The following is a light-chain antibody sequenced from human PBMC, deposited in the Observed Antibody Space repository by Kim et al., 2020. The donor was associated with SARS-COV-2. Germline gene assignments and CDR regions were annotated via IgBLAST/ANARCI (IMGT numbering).Light chain of an antibody. V-gene: IGLV3-19*01. CDR1: SLRTYY. CDR3: NSRDSNDNVV. J-gene: IGLJ2*01. CDR2: DKD. Sequence: VALGQTVKITCQGDSLRTYYASWYQQKPGQAPLLLIYDKDIRTSGIPDRFSGSYSGNTASLTITAAQAGDEADYYCNSRDSNDNVVFGGGTQLTVL.